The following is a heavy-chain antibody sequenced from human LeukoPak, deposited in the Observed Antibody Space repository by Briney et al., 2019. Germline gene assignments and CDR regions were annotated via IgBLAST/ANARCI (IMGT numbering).Heavy chain of an antibody. CDR1: GYTFTSYD. CDR2: INPNSGGT. V-gene: IGHV1-2*02. J-gene: IGHJ6*03. D-gene: IGHD3-10*01. CDR3: ARAGSGYYYYYYMDV. Sequence: ASVKVSCKASGYTFTSYDINWVRQATGQGLEWMGWINPNSGGTNYAQKFQGRVTMTRDTSISTAYMELSRLRSDDTAVYYFARAGSGYYYYYYMDVWGKGTTVTISS.